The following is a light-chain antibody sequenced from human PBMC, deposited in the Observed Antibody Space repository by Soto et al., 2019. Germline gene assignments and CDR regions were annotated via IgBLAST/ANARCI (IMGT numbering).Light chain of an antibody. CDR3: CSYAGSSIHVV. Sequence: QSALTQPASVSGSPGQSITISCTGTSSDVGSYNLVSWYQQHPGKAPKLMIYEGSKRPSGVSNRFSGSKSGNTASLTISGLQAEDEADYYCCSYAGSSIHVVFSGGTKLTVL. CDR2: EGS. V-gene: IGLV2-23*01. CDR1: SSDVGSYNL. J-gene: IGLJ2*01.